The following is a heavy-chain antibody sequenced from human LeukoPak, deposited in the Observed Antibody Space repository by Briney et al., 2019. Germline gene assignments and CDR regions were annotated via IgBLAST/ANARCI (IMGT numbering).Heavy chain of an antibody. J-gene: IGHJ6*03. V-gene: IGHV1-8*01. D-gene: IGHD3-22*01. Sequence: ASVKVSCKASGYTFTSYDINWVRQATGQGLEWMGWMNPNSGNTGYAQKFQGRVTMTRNTSISTAYMELSRLRSEDTAVYYCARLYYDSSGYSIYYYYYMDVWGKGTTVTVSS. CDR1: GYTFTSYD. CDR2: MNPNSGNT. CDR3: ARLYYDSSGYSIYYYYYMDV.